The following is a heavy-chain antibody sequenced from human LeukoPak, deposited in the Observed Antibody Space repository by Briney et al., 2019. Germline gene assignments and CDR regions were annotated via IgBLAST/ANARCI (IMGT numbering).Heavy chain of an antibody. CDR1: GFDVSGSY. CDR3: ARGYPGYVAWFDP. V-gene: IGHV3-66*02. CDR2: LYTGGAT. Sequence: GRSLRLSCAASGFDVSGSYLTWVRQAPGKGLKWLSTLYTGGATYYADSVKGRFTISRDDSNNTLHLQMNSLRPDDTAVYYCARGYPGYVAWFDPWGQGTLVTVSS. D-gene: IGHD5-12*01. J-gene: IGHJ5*02.